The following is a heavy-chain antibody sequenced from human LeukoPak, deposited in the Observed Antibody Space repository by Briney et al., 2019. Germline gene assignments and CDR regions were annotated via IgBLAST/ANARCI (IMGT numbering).Heavy chain of an antibody. CDR2: ISGSGGST. Sequence: PGGSLRLSCAASGFTFSSYAMSWVRQAPGKGLEWVSAISGSGGSTYYADSVKGRFTISRDNSKNTLYLQMNSLRAEDTAVYYCAKDFSALPAAPIYYFDYWGQGTLVTVSS. CDR1: GFTFSSYA. J-gene: IGHJ4*02. V-gene: IGHV3-23*01. D-gene: IGHD2-2*01. CDR3: AKDFSALPAAPIYYFDY.